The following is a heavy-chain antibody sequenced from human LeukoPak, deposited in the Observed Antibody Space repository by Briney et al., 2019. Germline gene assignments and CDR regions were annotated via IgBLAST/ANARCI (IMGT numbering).Heavy chain of an antibody. CDR1: GFTFSSYS. CDR2: ITESGSYQ. D-gene: IGHD3-16*01. V-gene: IGHV3-21*04. CDR3: AKDRDVWGSLLDY. J-gene: IGHJ4*02. Sequence: PGGSLRLSCAVSGFTFSSYSMNWVRQAPGKGLEWVSSITESGSYQYYADSVKGRFTISRDNSKNTLYLQMNSLRAEDTAVYYCAKDRDVWGSLLDYWGQGTLVTVSS.